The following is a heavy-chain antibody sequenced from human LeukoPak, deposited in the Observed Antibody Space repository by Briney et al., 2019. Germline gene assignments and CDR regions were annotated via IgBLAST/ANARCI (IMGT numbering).Heavy chain of an antibody. D-gene: IGHD6-19*01. CDR2: IRPASGDT. Sequence: ASVKVSCKASGFAFIVYYIHWVRQAPGQGLEWMGWIRPASGDTKYAQRFQDRVTMTRDTSISTAYMELSSLTSDDTSVYYCARDNSGWYEFDPWGQGTLVTVSS. J-gene: IGHJ5*02. CDR1: GFAFIVYY. V-gene: IGHV1-2*02. CDR3: ARDNSGWYEFDP.